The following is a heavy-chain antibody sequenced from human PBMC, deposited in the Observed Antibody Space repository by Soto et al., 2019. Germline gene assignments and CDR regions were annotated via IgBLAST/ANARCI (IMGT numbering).Heavy chain of an antibody. Sequence: QVQLVQSGGEVKKPGASVRVSCKASGYTFTSSDITWVRQAPGQGLEWMGWISAYNGNTNYAQKLQGRVNMTTDTSTNPAYMELSNLISDDTAVYFCARVRSPRHPPYDRFDPWGQGTLVTVSS. CDR2: ISAYNGNT. V-gene: IGHV1-18*04. CDR1: GYTFTSSD. J-gene: IGHJ5*02. CDR3: ARVRSPRHPPYDRFDP. D-gene: IGHD5-12*01.